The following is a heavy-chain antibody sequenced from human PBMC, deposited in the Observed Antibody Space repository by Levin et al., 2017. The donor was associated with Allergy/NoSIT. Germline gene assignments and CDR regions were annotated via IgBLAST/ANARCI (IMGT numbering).Heavy chain of an antibody. Sequence: SLKISCAASGFIFSSYGMHWVRQAPGKGLEWVAVIWYDGSKKHYADSVKGRFTISRDNSKNTLYLQMNSLRAEDTAVYYCARDWGIAVDVIDYWGQGTLVTVSS. V-gene: IGHV3-33*01. D-gene: IGHD6-19*01. CDR3: ARDWGIAVDVIDY. J-gene: IGHJ4*02. CDR2: IWYDGSKK. CDR1: GFIFSSYG.